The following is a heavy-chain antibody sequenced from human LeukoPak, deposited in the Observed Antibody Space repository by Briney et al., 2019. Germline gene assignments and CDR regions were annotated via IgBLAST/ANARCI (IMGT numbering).Heavy chain of an antibody. J-gene: IGHJ4*02. CDR3: ARGPDLYDSSGYYFDY. CDR2: INHSGST. V-gene: IGHV4-34*01. D-gene: IGHD3-22*01. Sequence: SETLSLTCAVYVGSFSGYYWSWIRQPPGKGLEWIGEINHSGSTNYDPSLKSRVTISVDTSKNQFSLKLSSVTAADTAVYYCARGPDLYDSSGYYFDYWGQGTLVTVSS. CDR1: VGSFSGYY.